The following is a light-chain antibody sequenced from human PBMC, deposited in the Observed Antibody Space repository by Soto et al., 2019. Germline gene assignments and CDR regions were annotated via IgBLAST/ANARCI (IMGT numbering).Light chain of an antibody. CDR3: VLYMGSGIVI. J-gene: IGLJ2*01. Sequence: QAVVTQEPSFSVSPGGTVTLSCGLNSGSVSTTYYPSWYQQTPGQAPRTLIYNTNTRSSGVPDRFSGSTLENKAALTITRTQADDESDYYCVLYMGSGIVIFGGGTQLTVL. V-gene: IGLV8-61*01. CDR2: NTN. CDR1: SGSVSTTYY.